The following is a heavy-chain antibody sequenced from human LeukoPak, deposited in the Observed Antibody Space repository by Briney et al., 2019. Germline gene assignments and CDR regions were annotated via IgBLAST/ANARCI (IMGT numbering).Heavy chain of an antibody. D-gene: IGHD1-26*01. CDR3: SRESGAFCPFGY. J-gene: IGHJ4*02. CDR2: VSLTGDT. Sequence: PSETLSLTCGVTGGSLSSTIWWSWGRQPPGQGLEWIGEVSLTGDTNYNPSRNGRVTMSLDGSRNQLSLTLTSVTAADTAIYYCSRESGAFCPFGYWGQGTLVIVPP. V-gene: IGHV4-4*02. CDR1: GGSLSSTIW.